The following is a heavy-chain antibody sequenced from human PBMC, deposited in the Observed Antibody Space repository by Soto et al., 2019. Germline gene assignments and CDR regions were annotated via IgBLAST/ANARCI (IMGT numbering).Heavy chain of an antibody. CDR2: ISYDGSNK. Sequence: HPGGSLRLSCAASGFTFSSYGMHWVRQAPGKGLEWVAVISYDGSNKYYADSVKGRFTISRDNSKNTLYLQMNSLRAEDTAVYYCAKDRSDSGSYYEGYFDYWGQGTLVTVSS. J-gene: IGHJ4*02. V-gene: IGHV3-30*18. CDR1: GFTFSSYG. CDR3: AKDRSDSGSYYEGYFDY. D-gene: IGHD1-26*01.